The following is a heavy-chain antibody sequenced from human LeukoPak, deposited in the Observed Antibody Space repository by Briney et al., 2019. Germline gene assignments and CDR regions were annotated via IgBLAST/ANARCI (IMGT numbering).Heavy chain of an antibody. J-gene: IGHJ6*03. CDR2: IIPIFGTA. CDR1: GGTFSSYA. CDR3: ARDRGPLGEWEDYYHMDV. Sequence: SVKVSCKASGGTFSSYAISWVRQAPGQGLEWMGGIIPIFGTANYAQKFQGRVTITTDESTSTAYMELSSLRSEDTAVYYCARDRGPLGEWEDYYHMDVWGKGTTVTVSS. V-gene: IGHV1-69*05. D-gene: IGHD3-10*01.